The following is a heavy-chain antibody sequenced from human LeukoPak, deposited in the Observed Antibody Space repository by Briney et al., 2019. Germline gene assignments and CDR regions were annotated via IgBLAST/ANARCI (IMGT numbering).Heavy chain of an antibody. CDR1: GYSFTGYF. CDR3: ATTFSGSYPEIDY. V-gene: IGHV1-2*02. D-gene: IGHD6-19*01. J-gene: IGHJ4*02. CDR2: LNPSTGAI. Sequence: ASVKVSCKASGYSFTGYFIHWVRQAPGQGLEWMGRLNPSTGAINYAQTFQGRVTMTRDTSIDTVYMEVSALSSDDTAVYYCATTFSGSYPEIDYWGQGTLVTVSS.